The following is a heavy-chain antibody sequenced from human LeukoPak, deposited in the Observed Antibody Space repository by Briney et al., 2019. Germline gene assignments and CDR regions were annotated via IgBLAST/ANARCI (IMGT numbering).Heavy chain of an antibody. D-gene: IGHD2-15*01. V-gene: IGHV1-18*04. CDR1: GYTFTSYG. J-gene: IGHJ4*02. CDR3: AREGCSGRSCYRPNFDY. CDR2: ISAYNGNT. Sequence: ASVKLTCKASGYTFTSYGISWVRHAPGQGLEWMGWISAYNGNTNYAQKLQGRVTMTTDTSTSTAYMELRSLRSDDTAVYYCAREGCSGRSCYRPNFDYWAQGPLVTVSS.